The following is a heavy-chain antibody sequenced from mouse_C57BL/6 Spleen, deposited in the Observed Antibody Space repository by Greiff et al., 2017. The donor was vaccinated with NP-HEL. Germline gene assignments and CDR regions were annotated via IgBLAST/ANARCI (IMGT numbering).Heavy chain of an antibody. J-gene: IGHJ3*01. CDR3: ARNGATKAWFAY. Sequence: EVKLVESGPELVKPGASVKMSCKASGYTFTDYNMHWVKQSHGKSLEWIGYINPNNGGTSYNQKFKGKATLTVNKSSSTAYMELRSLTSEDSAVYYCARNGATKAWFAYWGQGTLVTVSA. V-gene: IGHV1-22*01. D-gene: IGHD3-1*01. CDR2: INPNNGGT. CDR1: GYTFTDYN.